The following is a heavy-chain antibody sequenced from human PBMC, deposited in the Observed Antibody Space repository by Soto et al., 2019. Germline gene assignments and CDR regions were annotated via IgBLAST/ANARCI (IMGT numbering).Heavy chain of an antibody. CDR3: ASFTLTGNRFDP. V-gene: IGHV3-53*01. CDR2: IYIVGNT. J-gene: IGHJ5*02. Sequence: PGGSLRLSCVASGFTVSNSYMSWVRQAPGKGLEWVSIIYIVGNTYYADSVKGRFTISRDNSKNTLFLQMNSLRAEDTAVYYCASFTLTGNRFDPWGQGTLVTLSS. D-gene: IGHD7-27*01. CDR1: GFTVSNSY.